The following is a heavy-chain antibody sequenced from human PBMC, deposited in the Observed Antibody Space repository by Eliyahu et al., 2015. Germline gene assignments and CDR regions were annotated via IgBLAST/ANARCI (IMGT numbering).Heavy chain of an antibody. CDR1: GFTFSSYG. D-gene: IGHD2-21*02. Sequence: QVQLVESGGGVVQPGRSLRLSCAASGFTFSSYGMHWVRQAPGKGLXWVAVISYDGSNKYYADXVKGRFTISRDNSKNTLYLQMNSLRAEDTAVYXCAKGTYCGGDCYALHAFDIWGQGTMVTVSS. CDR2: ISYDGSNK. CDR3: AKGTYCGGDCYALHAFDI. J-gene: IGHJ3*02. V-gene: IGHV3-30*18.